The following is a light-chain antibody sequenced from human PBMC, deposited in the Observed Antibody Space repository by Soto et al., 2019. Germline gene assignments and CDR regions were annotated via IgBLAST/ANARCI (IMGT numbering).Light chain of an antibody. CDR2: GAS. Sequence: EIVMTQSPATLSVSPGERVTLSCRASQSISDNLAWSQQKPGQAPRLPIYGASVRATGIPARFSGSGSGTEFTLTISSLQSEDFAVYYCQQYHNWPPGLTFGGGTKVDIK. CDR3: QQYHNWPPGLT. CDR1: QSISDN. J-gene: IGKJ4*01. V-gene: IGKV3-15*01.